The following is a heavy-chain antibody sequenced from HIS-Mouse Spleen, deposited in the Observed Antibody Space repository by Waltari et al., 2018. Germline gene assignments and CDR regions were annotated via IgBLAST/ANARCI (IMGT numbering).Heavy chain of an antibody. CDR2: IDYSGGT. D-gene: IGHD6-13*01. Sequence: QLQLQESGPGLVKPSETLSLTCTVSGGSISSSSYYWGWIRQPPGKGLEWIGSIDYSGGTSYNPSLKGRVTISVDTSKNQFSLKLSSVTAADTAVYYCAREIPYSSSWYDWYFDLWGRGTLVTVSS. CDR1: GGSISSSSYY. J-gene: IGHJ2*01. CDR3: AREIPYSSSWYDWYFDL. V-gene: IGHV4-39*07.